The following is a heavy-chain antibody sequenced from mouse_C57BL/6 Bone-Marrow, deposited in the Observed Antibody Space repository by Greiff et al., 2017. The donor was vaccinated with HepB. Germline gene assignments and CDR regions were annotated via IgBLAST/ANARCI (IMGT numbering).Heavy chain of an antibody. D-gene: IGHD3-3*01. CDR1: GYTFTSYW. Sequence: VKLKQPGAELVRPGPSVKLSCKASGYTFTSYWMHWVKQRPGQGLEWIGVIDPSDSYTNYNQKFKGKATLTVDTSSSTAYMQLSSLTSEDSAVYYCARKGRDSDAMDYWGQGTSVTVSS. CDR3: ARKGRDSDAMDY. J-gene: IGHJ4*01. V-gene: IGHV1-59*01. CDR2: IDPSDSYT.